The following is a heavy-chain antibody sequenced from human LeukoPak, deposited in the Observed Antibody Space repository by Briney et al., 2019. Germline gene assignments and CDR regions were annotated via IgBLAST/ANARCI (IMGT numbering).Heavy chain of an antibody. CDR1: GYTFTGYY. V-gene: IGHV1-2*06. J-gene: IGHJ3*02. CDR2: INPNSGGT. D-gene: IGHD3-22*01. Sequence: ASVKVSCKASGYTFTGYYMHWVRQAPGQGLEWMGRINPNSGGTNYAQKFQGRVTMTRDTSISTAYMELSRLRSDDTAVYYCARVGLYDSSGYTQGHDAFDIWGQGTMVTVSS. CDR3: ARVGLYDSSGYTQGHDAFDI.